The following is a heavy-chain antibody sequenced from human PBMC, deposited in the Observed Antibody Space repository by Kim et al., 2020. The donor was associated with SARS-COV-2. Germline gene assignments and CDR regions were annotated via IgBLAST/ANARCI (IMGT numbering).Heavy chain of an antibody. Sequence: GGSLRLSCAASGFTFSSYAMHWVRQAPGKGLEWVAVIWYDGSNKYYADSVKGRFTISRDNSKNTLYLQMNSLRAEDTAVYYCAKGIAARTSPGYWGQGTLVTVSS. D-gene: IGHD6-6*01. CDR3: AKGIAARTSPGY. CDR1: GFTFSSYA. J-gene: IGHJ4*02. CDR2: IWYDGSNK. V-gene: IGHV3-33*06.